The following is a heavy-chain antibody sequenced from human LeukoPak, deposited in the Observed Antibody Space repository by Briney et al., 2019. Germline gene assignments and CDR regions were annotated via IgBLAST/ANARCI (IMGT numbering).Heavy chain of an antibody. CDR2: IYTSGST. V-gene: IGHV4-4*09. CDR3: AAQRKNSYGYTFLDY. CDR1: GGSISSYY. J-gene: IGHJ4*02. D-gene: IGHD5-18*01. Sequence: SETLSLTCTVSGGSISSYYWSWIRQPPGKGLEWIGYIYTSGSTNYNPSLKSRVTISVDTSKNQFSLKLSSVTAADTAVYYCAAQRKNSYGYTFLDYWGQGTLVTASS.